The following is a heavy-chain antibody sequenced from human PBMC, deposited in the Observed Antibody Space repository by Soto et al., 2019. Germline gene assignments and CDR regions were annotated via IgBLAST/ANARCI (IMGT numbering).Heavy chain of an antibody. CDR2: ISSSSSYT. CDR1: GFTFSDYY. V-gene: IGHV3-11*06. J-gene: IGHJ4*02. CDR3: ARARRGYCSGGSCYPSY. Sequence: GGSLRLSCAAAGFTFSDYYMSWIRQAPGKGLEWVSYISSSSSYTNYADSVKGRFTISRDNAKNSLYLQMNSLGAEDTAVYYCARARRGYCSGGSCYPSYWGQGTLVTVSS. D-gene: IGHD2-15*01.